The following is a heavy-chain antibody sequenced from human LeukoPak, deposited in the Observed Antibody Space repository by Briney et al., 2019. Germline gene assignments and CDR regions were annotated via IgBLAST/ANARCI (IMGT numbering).Heavy chain of an antibody. Sequence: PSETLSLTCTVPGGSISSYYWSWIRQPPGKGLEWIGYIYYSGSTNYIPSLKSRVTISVDTSKNQFSLKLSSVTAADTAVYYCARLMVPRDAFDIWGQGTMVTVSS. D-gene: IGHD3-10*01. CDR2: IYYSGST. J-gene: IGHJ3*02. CDR3: ARLMVPRDAFDI. CDR1: GGSISSYY. V-gene: IGHV4-59*08.